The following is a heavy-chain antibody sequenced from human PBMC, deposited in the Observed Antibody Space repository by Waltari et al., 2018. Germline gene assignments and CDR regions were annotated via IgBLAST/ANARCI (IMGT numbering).Heavy chain of an antibody. CDR1: GGPISSSRYL. CDR2: IYYSGST. D-gene: IGHD3-22*01. Sequence: QPPLQESGPALVTPSDTLPLPRTVSGGPISSSRYLWGWIRQHPGKGLEWIGSIYYSGSTNYNPSLKSRVTISVDTSKNQFALKLSSGTAADTAVYYCARHDSSGTLDYWGQGTLVTVSS. V-gene: IGHV4-39*01. J-gene: IGHJ4*02. CDR3: ARHDSSGTLDY.